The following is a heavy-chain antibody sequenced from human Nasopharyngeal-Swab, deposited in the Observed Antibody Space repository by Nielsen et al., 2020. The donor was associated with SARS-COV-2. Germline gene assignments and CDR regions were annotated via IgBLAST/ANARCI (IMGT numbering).Heavy chain of an antibody. V-gene: IGHV5-51*01. CDR3: ARHDYDILTGYSY. CDR2: IYPGDSDA. Sequence: GESLKISCKGSGYVFSAYWIGWVRPMPGRGLEWMGVIYPGDSDAGYSPSFQGQVTFSADKSIDTSSLHLRSLKASDTAIYYCARHDYDILTGYSYWGQGTPVTVSS. J-gene: IGHJ4*01. D-gene: IGHD3-9*01. CDR1: GYVFSAYW.